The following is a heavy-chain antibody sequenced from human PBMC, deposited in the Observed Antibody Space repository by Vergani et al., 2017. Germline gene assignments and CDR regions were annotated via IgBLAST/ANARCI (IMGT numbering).Heavy chain of an antibody. CDR2: ISGSGGNT. J-gene: IGHJ6*02. Sequence: EVQLVESGGGLVQPGGSLRLSCGASGFTFSSYAMTWVRLAPGKGLQWVSAISGSGGNTFYTDSVKGLFTISRDNSKDTLYLQMNSLRVEDTAIYYCAKARDPNCKGGDCYSYYYGLDLWGQGTTGTVSS. V-gene: IGHV3-23*04. CDR3: AKARDPNCKGGDCYSYYYGLDL. CDR1: GFTFSSYA. D-gene: IGHD2-21*01.